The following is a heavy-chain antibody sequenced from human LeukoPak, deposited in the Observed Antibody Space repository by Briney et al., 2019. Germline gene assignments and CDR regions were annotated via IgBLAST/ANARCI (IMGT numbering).Heavy chain of an antibody. Sequence: SETLSLTCTVSGGSIRSSYYYWGWIRQPPGKGLEWIGSIYDSGSTYYNPSLKSRVTISVDTSKNQFSLKLNSVTAADTAVYYCARVYIGDPFDYYGMDVWGQGTTVTVSS. CDR1: GGSIRSSYYY. D-gene: IGHD5-12*01. CDR2: IYDSGST. V-gene: IGHV4-39*01. J-gene: IGHJ6*02. CDR3: ARVYIGDPFDYYGMDV.